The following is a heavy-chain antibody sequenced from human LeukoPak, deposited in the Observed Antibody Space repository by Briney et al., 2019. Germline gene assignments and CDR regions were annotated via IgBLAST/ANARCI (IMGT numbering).Heavy chain of an antibody. CDR2: ISDDGRNK. V-gene: IGHV3-30*03. Sequence: GGSLRLSCAASGFSFISYGMHWVRQAPGKGLEWVGVISDDGRNKNFADSVKGRFTISRDNAKNSLYLQMNSLRAEDTAVYYCARDLPVSGAYHNFDYWGQGTLVTVSS. CDR3: ARDLPVSGAYHNFDY. D-gene: IGHD4/OR15-4a*01. CDR1: GFSFISYG. J-gene: IGHJ4*02.